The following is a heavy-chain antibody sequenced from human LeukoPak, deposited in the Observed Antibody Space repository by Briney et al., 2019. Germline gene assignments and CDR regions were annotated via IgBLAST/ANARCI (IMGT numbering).Heavy chain of an antibody. Sequence: PSETLSLTCTVSGGSISSDHYYWSWIRQYPGKGLEWIGYIYYSGSTYYNPSLKSRVTISVDTSKNQFSLKVTSVSAADTAVYYCARIMQTPWGMDVWGQGTTVTVSS. CDR2: IYYSGST. J-gene: IGHJ6*02. CDR3: ARIMQTPWGMDV. CDR1: GGSISSDHYY. V-gene: IGHV4-61*01. D-gene: IGHD2-15*01.